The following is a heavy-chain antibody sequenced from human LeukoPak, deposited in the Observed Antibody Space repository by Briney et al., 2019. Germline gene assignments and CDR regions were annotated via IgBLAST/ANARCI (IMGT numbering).Heavy chain of an antibody. V-gene: IGHV3-23*01. CDR3: AKRRRAVAGSEPFDY. J-gene: IGHJ4*02. Sequence: GGSLRLSCTTSGFAFSNYAMNWVRQAPGKGPEWVSGISGFNTYYAGSVKGRFTIFRDNSKNVLYLQMVRLRAEDTAVYSCAKRRRAVAGSEPFDYWGQGTLVTVSS. CDR1: GFAFSNYA. CDR2: ISGFNT. D-gene: IGHD6-19*01.